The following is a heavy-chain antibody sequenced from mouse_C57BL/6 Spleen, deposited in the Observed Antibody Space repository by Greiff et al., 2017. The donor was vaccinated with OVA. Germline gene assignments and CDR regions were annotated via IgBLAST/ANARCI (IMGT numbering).Heavy chain of an antibody. Sequence: EVKLVESGPGLVKPSQSLSLTCSVTGYSITSGYYWNWIRQFPGNKLEWMGYISYDGSNNYNPSLKNRISITRDTSKNQFFLKLNSVTTEDTATYYCARGDYDYDGPWFAYWGQGTLVTVSA. CDR1: GYSITSGYY. J-gene: IGHJ3*01. CDR3: ARGDYDYDGPWFAY. D-gene: IGHD2-4*01. CDR2: ISYDGSN. V-gene: IGHV3-6*01.